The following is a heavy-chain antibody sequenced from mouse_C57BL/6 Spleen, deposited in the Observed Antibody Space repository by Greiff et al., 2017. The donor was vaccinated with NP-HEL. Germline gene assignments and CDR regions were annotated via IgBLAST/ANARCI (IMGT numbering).Heavy chain of an antibody. Sequence: QVQLQQPGAELVKPGASVKLSCKASGYTFTSYWMHWVKQRPGQGLEWIGMIHPNSGSTNYNEKFKSKATLTVDKSSSTAYMQLSSLTSEDSAVYYCARDSNFYYYAMDYWGQGTSVTVSS. CDR2: IHPNSGST. CDR3: ARDSNFYYYAMDY. V-gene: IGHV1-64*01. CDR1: GYTFTSYW. D-gene: IGHD2-5*01. J-gene: IGHJ4*01.